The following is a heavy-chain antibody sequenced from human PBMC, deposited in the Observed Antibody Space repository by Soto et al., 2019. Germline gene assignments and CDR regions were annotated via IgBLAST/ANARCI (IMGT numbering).Heavy chain of an antibody. J-gene: IGHJ4*02. CDR3: ARDYGSSGWYDY. Sequence: GGSLRLSCAASGFTFSSYSMNWVRQAPGKGLEWVSYISSVSSTIYYADSVKDRFTTSRDNAKNSLYLQMNSLRDEDTAVYYCARDYGSSGWYDYWGQGTLVTVSS. V-gene: IGHV3-48*02. CDR1: GFTFSSYS. CDR2: ISSVSSTI. D-gene: IGHD6-19*01.